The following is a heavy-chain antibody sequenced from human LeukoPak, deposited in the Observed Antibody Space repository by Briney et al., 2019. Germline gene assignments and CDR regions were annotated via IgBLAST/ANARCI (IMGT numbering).Heavy chain of an antibody. J-gene: IGHJ3*02. Sequence: GESLKISCKGSGYSFTSYWIGWVRPLPGKGLEWMGIIYRGNSDTRYSPCFQGQVAISSDKSISTAYLQWSSLKASDTAMYYCARGNTVVYAFDIWGQGTMVTVSS. D-gene: IGHD4-23*01. CDR2: IYRGNSDT. CDR3: ARGNTVVYAFDI. CDR1: GYSFTSYW. V-gene: IGHV5-51*01.